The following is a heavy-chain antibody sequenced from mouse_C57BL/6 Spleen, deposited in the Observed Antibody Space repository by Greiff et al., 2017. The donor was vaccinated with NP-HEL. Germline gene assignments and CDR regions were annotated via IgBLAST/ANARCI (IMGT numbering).Heavy chain of an antibody. D-gene: IGHD2-3*01. CDR3: ARWGDGYPAWFAY. CDR2: IYPGSGNT. Sequence: QVQLKQSGAELVRPGASVKLSCKASGYTFTDYYINWVKQRPGQGLEWIARIYPGSGNTYYNEKFKGKATLTAEKSSSTAYMQLSSLTSEDSAVYFCARWGDGYPAWFAYWGQGTLVTVSA. V-gene: IGHV1-76*01. J-gene: IGHJ3*01. CDR1: GYTFTDYY.